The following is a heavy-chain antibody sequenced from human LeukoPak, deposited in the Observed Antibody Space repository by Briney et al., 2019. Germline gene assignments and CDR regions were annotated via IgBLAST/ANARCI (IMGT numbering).Heavy chain of an antibody. V-gene: IGHV3-11*04. Sequence: GGSLRLSCAASGFTFRDFYMDWIRQAPGKGLEWISSISITGNTMYYAHSVKGRFTISRDNAKNTLYLQMNSLRVEDTAVYYCAKGGRITMLRGVQRDHYFDYWGQGTLVTVSS. CDR3: AKGGRITMLRGVQRDHYFDY. D-gene: IGHD3-10*01. J-gene: IGHJ4*02. CDR1: GFTFRDFY. CDR2: ISITGNTM.